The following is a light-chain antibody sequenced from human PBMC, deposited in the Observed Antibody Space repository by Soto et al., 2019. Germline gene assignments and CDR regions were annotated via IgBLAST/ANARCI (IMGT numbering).Light chain of an antibody. CDR2: AAS. V-gene: IGKV1-39*01. Sequence: DIQMTQSPSSLSASVEDRVIITRRASQSISNHLNWYQQKPGKAPKLLIFAASSRATGIPDRFSGSGSGTDFTLTISRLEPEDFAVYYCQQYGSSRRRTFGQGTKVDI. CDR3: QQYGSSRRRT. J-gene: IGKJ1*01. CDR1: QSISNH.